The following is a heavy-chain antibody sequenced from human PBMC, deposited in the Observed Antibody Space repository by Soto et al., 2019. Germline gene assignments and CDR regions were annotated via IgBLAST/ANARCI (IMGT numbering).Heavy chain of an antibody. V-gene: IGHV4-59*08. D-gene: IGHD3-10*01. CDR1: GGSISSYY. CDR2: IYYSGST. Sequence: PSETLSLTCTVSGGSISSYYWSWIRQPPRKGLEWIGYIYYSGSTNYNPSLKSRVTISVDTSKNQFSLKLSSVTAADTAVYYCARLVYYGSGSYYYFDHWGQGTPVTVSS. J-gene: IGHJ4*02. CDR3: ARLVYYGSGSYYYFDH.